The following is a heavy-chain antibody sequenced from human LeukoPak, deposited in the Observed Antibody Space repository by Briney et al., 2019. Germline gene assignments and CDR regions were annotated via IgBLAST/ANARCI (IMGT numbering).Heavy chain of an antibody. CDR1: GGSISSSSYY. J-gene: IGHJ4*02. D-gene: IGHD3-10*01. CDR2: IYYSGST. CDR3: ARDPRITMVRGAPFDY. V-gene: IGHV4-39*07. Sequence: SETLSLTCTVSGGSISSSSYYWGWIRQPPGKGLEWIGSIYYSGSTYYNPSLKSRVTISVDTSKNQFSLKLSSVTAADTAVYYCARDPRITMVRGAPFDYWGQGTLVTVSS.